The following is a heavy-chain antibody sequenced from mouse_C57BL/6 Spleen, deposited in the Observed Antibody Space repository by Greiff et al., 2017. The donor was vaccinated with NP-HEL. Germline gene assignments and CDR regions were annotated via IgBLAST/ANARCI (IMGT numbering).Heavy chain of an antibody. Sequence: QVQLQQSGAELARPGASVKLSCKASSYTFTSYGISWVKQRTGQGLEWIGEIYPRSGNTYYNEKFKGKATLTADKSSSTAYMELRSLTSEDSAVYFCARPPLLGGAMDYWGQGTSVTVSS. V-gene: IGHV1-81*01. CDR1: SYTFTSYG. J-gene: IGHJ4*01. CDR3: ARPPLLGGAMDY. CDR2: IYPRSGNT. D-gene: IGHD2-1*01.